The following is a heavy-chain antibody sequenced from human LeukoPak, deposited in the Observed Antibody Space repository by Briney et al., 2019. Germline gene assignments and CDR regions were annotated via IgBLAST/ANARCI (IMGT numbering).Heavy chain of an antibody. D-gene: IGHD3-3*01. CDR3: ARDRFWSGPQPADY. V-gene: IGHV3-23*01. CDR1: GFTFSSYA. J-gene: IGHJ4*02. CDR2: ISGSGGST. Sequence: PGGSLRPSCAASGFTFSSYAMSWVRQAPGKGLEWVSAISGSGGSTYYADSVKGRFTISRDNSKNTLYLQMNSLRAEDTAVYYCARDRFWSGPQPADYWGQGTLVTVSS.